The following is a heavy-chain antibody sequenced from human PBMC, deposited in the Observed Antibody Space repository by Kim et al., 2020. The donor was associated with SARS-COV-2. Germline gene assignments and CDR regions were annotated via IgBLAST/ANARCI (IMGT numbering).Heavy chain of an antibody. CDR1: GFTFSSYG. CDR3: AKGPPITMVRGALDY. D-gene: IGHD3-10*01. J-gene: IGHJ4*02. V-gene: IGHV3-30*18. Sequence: GGSLRLSCAASGFTFSSYGMHWVRQAPGKGLEWVAVISYDGSNKYYADSVKGRFTISRDNSKNTLYLQMNSLRAEDTAVYYCAKGPPITMVRGALDYWGQGTLVTVSS. CDR2: ISYDGSNK.